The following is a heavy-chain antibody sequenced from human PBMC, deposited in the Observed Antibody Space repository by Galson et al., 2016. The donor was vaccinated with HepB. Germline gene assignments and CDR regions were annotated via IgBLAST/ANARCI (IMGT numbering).Heavy chain of an antibody. CDR3: ARLVTAGRYGMDV. Sequence: QSGAEVKKPGESLKISCKGSGYSFTTYWIGWVRQMPGKGLEWMGVIYPSDSDTRYSPSFQGQVTISADKSISTAHLQWSSLKASDTAVYYCARLVTAGRYGMDVWGQGTTVTVSS. CDR2: IYPSDSDT. CDR1: GYSFTTYW. J-gene: IGHJ6*02. V-gene: IGHV5-51*01. D-gene: IGHD2-21*02.